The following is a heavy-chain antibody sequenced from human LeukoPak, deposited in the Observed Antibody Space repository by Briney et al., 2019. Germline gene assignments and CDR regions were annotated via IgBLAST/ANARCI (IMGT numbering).Heavy chain of an antibody. J-gene: IGHJ4*02. D-gene: IGHD6-13*01. CDR3: ARERSSSWDDSRGFDY. Sequence: GGSLRLSCAASGFTVSSNYMSWVRQAPGKGLEWVSVIYSGGSTYYADSVKGRFTISRDNSKNTLYLQMSSLRAEDTAVYYCARERSSSWDDSRGFDYWGQGTLVTVSS. CDR1: GFTVSSNY. CDR2: IYSGGST. V-gene: IGHV3-66*01.